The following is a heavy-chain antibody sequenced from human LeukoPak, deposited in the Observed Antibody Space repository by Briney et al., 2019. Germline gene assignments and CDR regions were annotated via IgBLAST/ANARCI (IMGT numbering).Heavy chain of an antibody. J-gene: IGHJ5*02. D-gene: IGHD2-15*01. Sequence: SETLSLTCAVYGGSFSGYYWSWIRQPPGKGLEWIGEINHSGSTNYNPSLKSRVTISVDTSKNQFSLKLSSVTAADTAVYYCARRWIVVVVAATRNWFDPWGQGTLVTVSS. CDR1: GGSFSGYY. V-gene: IGHV4-34*01. CDR3: ARRWIVVVVAATRNWFDP. CDR2: INHSGST.